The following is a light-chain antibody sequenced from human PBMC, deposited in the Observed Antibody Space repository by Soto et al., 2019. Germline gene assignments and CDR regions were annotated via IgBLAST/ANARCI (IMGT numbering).Light chain of an antibody. CDR3: QQRINWPRERP. J-gene: IGKJ1*01. V-gene: IGKV3-11*01. Sequence: EIVLTQSPATLSLSPGEKATLSCRASQSVSTYLAWYQQKPGQAPRLLIYDASNRATGIPARFSGSGSGTDFTLTISSLEPEDFAVYYCQQRINWPRERPFGQGTKVEI. CDR1: QSVSTY. CDR2: DAS.